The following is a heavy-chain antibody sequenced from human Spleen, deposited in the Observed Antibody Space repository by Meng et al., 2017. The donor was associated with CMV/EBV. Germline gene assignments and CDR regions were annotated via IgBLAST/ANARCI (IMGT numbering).Heavy chain of an antibody. CDR2: IHSGGEST. CDR3: AKAYGSGKSFFDY. CDR1: GFTFNNYA. D-gene: IGHD3-10*01. V-gene: IGHV3-23*03. J-gene: IGHJ4*02. Sequence: GESLKISCAASGFTFNNYAMTWVRQPPGKGLEWVSVIHSGGESTYYADSVKGRFTISRDNSKNTLNLQMNSLRAEDTAVYYCAKAYGSGKSFFDYWGQGTLVTVS.